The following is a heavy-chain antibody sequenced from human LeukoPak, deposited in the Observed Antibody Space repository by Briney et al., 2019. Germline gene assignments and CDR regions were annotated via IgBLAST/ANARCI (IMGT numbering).Heavy chain of an antibody. Sequence: ASVKVSCKASGYTFTSYGISWVRQAPGQGLEWVGWISAYNGNTNYAQKLQGRVTMTTDTSTSTAYMELRSLRYDDTAVYYCARGGGLGYYDPYYFDYWGQGTLVTVSS. CDR2: ISAYNGNT. V-gene: IGHV1-18*01. J-gene: IGHJ4*02. CDR3: ARGGGLGYYDPYYFDY. D-gene: IGHD3-16*01. CDR1: GYTFTSYG.